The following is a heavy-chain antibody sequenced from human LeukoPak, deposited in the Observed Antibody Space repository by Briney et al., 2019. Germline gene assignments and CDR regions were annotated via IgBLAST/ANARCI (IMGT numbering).Heavy chain of an antibody. V-gene: IGHV1-69*13. D-gene: IGHD3-10*01. CDR3: ASEYGSGSPFDY. CDR2: IIPIFGTA. J-gene: IGHJ4*02. Sequence: SVKASCKASGGTFSSYAISWVRQAPGQGLEWMGGIIPIFGTANYAQKFQGRVTITADESTSTAYMELSSLRSEDTAVYYCASEYGSGSPFDYWGQGTLVTVSS. CDR1: GGTFSSYA.